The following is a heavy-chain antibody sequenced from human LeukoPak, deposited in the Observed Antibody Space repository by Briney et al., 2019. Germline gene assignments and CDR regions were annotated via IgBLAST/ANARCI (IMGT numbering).Heavy chain of an antibody. CDR2: ISAYNGNT. Sequence: ASVTVSYKASGYTFTSYGISWVRQAPGQGGEGMGWISAYNGNTNYAQKLQGRVTMTTDTSTSTAYMELRSLRSDDTAVYYCARDYDSSGYHYNWFDPWGQGTLVTVSS. CDR1: GYTFTSYG. V-gene: IGHV1-18*01. CDR3: ARDYDSSGYHYNWFDP. D-gene: IGHD3-22*01. J-gene: IGHJ5*02.